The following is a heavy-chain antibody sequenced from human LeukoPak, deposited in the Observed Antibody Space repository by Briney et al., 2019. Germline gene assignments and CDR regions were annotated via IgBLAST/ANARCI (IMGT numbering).Heavy chain of an antibody. V-gene: IGHV3-11*04. Sequence: GGSLRLSCAASGFTFSDYYMSWIRQAPGKGLEWVSYISSSGSTIYYADSVKGRFTISRDNAKNSLYLQMNSLRAEDTAVYYCARLGPAVRSYFAFDIWGQGTMVTVSS. CDR2: ISSSGSTI. CDR1: GFTFSDYY. J-gene: IGHJ3*02. D-gene: IGHD1-26*01. CDR3: ARLGPAVRSYFAFDI.